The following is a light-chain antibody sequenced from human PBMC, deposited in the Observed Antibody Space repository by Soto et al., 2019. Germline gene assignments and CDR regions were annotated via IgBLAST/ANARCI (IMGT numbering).Light chain of an antibody. CDR1: QGISNY. CDR3: QKYDSVPWT. Sequence: DIQMTQSPSSLSASVGDRVTITRRASQGISNYLAWYQQKPGKVLKHLIYAASTLQSGVPSRFTGSGSGTDFTLTISSLQPEDVATYYCQKYDSVPWTFGQGTKVEIK. CDR2: AAS. V-gene: IGKV1-27*01. J-gene: IGKJ1*01.